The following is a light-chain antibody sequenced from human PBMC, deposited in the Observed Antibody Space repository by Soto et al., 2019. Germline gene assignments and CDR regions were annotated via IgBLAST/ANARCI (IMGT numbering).Light chain of an antibody. V-gene: IGKV3-20*01. CDR3: QQYDTWPPWT. CDR1: RSVSSNY. J-gene: IGKJ1*01. Sequence: EIVLTQSPGTLSLSPGERATLSCRASRSVSSNYLAWYQQKPGQAPRLLIYGASTRATGIPARFSGSGSGTDFTLTISSLQSEDFAVYYCQQYDTWPPWTFGQGTKVDIK. CDR2: GAS.